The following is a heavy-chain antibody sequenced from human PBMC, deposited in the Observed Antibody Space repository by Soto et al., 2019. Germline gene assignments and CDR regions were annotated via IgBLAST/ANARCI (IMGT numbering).Heavy chain of an antibody. CDR2: INPSGGST. V-gene: IGHV1-46*01. Sequence: AAVKVSCKASGYTFTSYYMHWVRQAPGQGLEWMGIINPSGGSTSYAQKFQGRVTMTRDTSTSTVYMELRSLRSDETAVYYCARDFEGATGFDYWGQGTLVT. J-gene: IGHJ4*02. D-gene: IGHD1-26*01. CDR1: GYTFTSYY. CDR3: ARDFEGATGFDY.